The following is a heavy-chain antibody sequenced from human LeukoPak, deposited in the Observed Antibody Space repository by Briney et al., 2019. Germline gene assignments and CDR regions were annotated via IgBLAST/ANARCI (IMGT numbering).Heavy chain of an antibody. Sequence: GGSLRLSCAASGFTFSSYAMSWVRQAPGKGREWVSAISGSGGSTYYADSVKGRFTISRDNSKNTLYLQMNSLRAEDTAVYYCAKDIGWELQVGFDYWGQGTLVTVSS. J-gene: IGHJ4*02. CDR1: GFTFSSYA. V-gene: IGHV3-23*01. D-gene: IGHD1-26*01. CDR3: AKDIGWELQVGFDY. CDR2: ISGSGGST.